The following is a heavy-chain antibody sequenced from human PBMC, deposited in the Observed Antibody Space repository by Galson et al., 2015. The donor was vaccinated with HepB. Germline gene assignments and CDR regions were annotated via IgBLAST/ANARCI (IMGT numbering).Heavy chain of an antibody. V-gene: IGHV1-18*01. Sequence: SVKVSCKASGYTFTSYGISWVRQAPGQGLEWMGWISAYNGNTNYAQKLQGRVTMTTETSTTTAYMELRSLRSDDTAAYYCARGTFLRLGELSWLDYWGQGTLVTVSS. CDR3: ARGTFLRLGELSWLDY. D-gene: IGHD3-16*02. CDR1: GYTFTSYG. CDR2: ISAYNGNT. J-gene: IGHJ4*02.